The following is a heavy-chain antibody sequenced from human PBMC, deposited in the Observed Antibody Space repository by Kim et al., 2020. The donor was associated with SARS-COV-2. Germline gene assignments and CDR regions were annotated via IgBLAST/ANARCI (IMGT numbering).Heavy chain of an antibody. J-gene: IGHJ4*02. CDR3: ARGRPIVAPSAPHFDY. CDR2: INHSGST. V-gene: IGHV4-34*01. CDR1: GGSFSGYY. Sequence: SETLSLTCAAYGGSFSGYYWSWIRQPPGKGLEWIGEINHSGSTNYNPSLKSRVTISVDTSKNQYSLKLSSVTAADTGVYYCARGRPIVAPSAPHFDYWGQGTLVTDSS. D-gene: IGHD3-22*01.